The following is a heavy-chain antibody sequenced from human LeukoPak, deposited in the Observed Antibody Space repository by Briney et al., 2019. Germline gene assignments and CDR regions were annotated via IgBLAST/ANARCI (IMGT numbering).Heavy chain of an antibody. CDR2: INHSGST. CDR1: GGSFSGYY. J-gene: IGHJ6*02. D-gene: IGHD2-2*01. V-gene: IGHV4-34*01. CDR3: ARIGGLYQLLHHGMDV. Sequence: SETLSLTCAVYGGSFSGYYWSWIRQPPGKGLEWIGEINHSGSTNYNPSLKSRVTISVDTSKNQFSLKLSSVTAADTAVYYCARIGGLYQLLHHGMDVWGQGTTVTVSS.